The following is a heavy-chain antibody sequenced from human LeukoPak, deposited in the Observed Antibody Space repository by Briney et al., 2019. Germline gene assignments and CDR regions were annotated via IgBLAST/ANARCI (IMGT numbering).Heavy chain of an antibody. D-gene: IGHD6-13*01. V-gene: IGHV1-46*01. CDR2: INPSGGST. CDR1: GYTFTSYY. Sequence: ASVKVSCKASGYTFTSYYMHWVRQAPGQGLEWMGIINPSGGSTSYAQKFQGRVTMTRDTSTSTAYMELSSLRSEDTAVYYCARPGIAAAGYGYMDVWGKGTTVTVSS. J-gene: IGHJ6*03. CDR3: ARPGIAAAGYGYMDV.